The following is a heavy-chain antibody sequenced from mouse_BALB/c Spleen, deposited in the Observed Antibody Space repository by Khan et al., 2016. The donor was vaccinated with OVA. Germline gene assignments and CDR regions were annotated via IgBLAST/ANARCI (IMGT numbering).Heavy chain of an antibody. V-gene: IGHV1-77*01. CDR3: AREWAAWFPY. Sequence: QVRLQQSGAELARPGASVKLSCKTSGYTFTDYNINWMRQRTGQGLEWIGEIYPGSDNTFYNEKFRGKATLTADKSSSTAYMQLSSLTSEDSAVYFCAREWAAWFPYWGQGTLVTVSA. CDR2: IYPGSDNT. CDR1: GYTFTDYN. J-gene: IGHJ3*01.